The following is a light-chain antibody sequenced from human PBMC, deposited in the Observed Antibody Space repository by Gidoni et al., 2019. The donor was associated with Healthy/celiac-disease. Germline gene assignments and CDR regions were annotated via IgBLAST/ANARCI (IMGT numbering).Light chain of an antibody. J-gene: IGLJ2*01. CDR1: TSTIGSNP. CDR3: ATWVDRLNGLT. Sequence: QSVLTQPPSASGTPGQTITISCSESTSTIGSNPVNWYQPIPGASPKLLIYSNSQTPSGVPDRFSGSKSGTSASLAISDLQSEDEADYYCATWVDRLNGLTFGGGTKLTVL. CDR2: SNS. V-gene: IGLV1-44*01.